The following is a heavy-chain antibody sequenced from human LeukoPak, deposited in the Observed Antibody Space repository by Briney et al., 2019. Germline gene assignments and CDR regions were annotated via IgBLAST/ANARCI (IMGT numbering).Heavy chain of an antibody. J-gene: IGHJ4*02. Sequence: GGSLRLSCAASGFTFSNYWMSWVRQAPGTGLEWVAQIREDGGEKYYVDSVKGRFTISRDNAKNSLYLQMNSLRAEDTAVYYCARDTGYNTFDYWGQGTLVTVSS. D-gene: IGHD5-24*01. V-gene: IGHV3-7*05. CDR1: GFTFSNYW. CDR3: ARDTGYNTFDY. CDR2: IREDGGEK.